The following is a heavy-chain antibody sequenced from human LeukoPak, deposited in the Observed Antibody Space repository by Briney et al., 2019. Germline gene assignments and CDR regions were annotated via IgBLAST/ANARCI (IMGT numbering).Heavy chain of an antibody. J-gene: IGHJ3*02. CDR2: ISYSGGT. Sequence: PSETLSLTCSVSGGSITSYYWSWIRQSPGKGLEWFGSISYSGGTAYNPSLRSRVTISIDTSKNQFSLKLNSVTAADTAVYYCAREVEYYDSSGCRPHAFDIWGQGTVVTVSS. CDR3: AREVEYYDSSGCRPHAFDI. V-gene: IGHV4-59*05. CDR1: GGSITSYY. D-gene: IGHD3-22*01.